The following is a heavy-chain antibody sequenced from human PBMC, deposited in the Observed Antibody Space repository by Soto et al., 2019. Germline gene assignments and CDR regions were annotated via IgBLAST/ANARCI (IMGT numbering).Heavy chain of an antibody. Sequence: EVQLVESGGGLVRPGGSLRLSCAASGFTFSYYWMHWVRQAPGKGLVWVSRIHSDGSSTTYADFVKGLFIISRDNARNTVDLQMNSVRVEDTAVYYWARGDRGSFDRWGQGTVVTVSS. J-gene: IGHJ3*01. V-gene: IGHV3-74*01. D-gene: IGHD1-26*01. CDR2: IHSDGSST. CDR1: GFTFSYYW. CDR3: ARGDRGSFDR.